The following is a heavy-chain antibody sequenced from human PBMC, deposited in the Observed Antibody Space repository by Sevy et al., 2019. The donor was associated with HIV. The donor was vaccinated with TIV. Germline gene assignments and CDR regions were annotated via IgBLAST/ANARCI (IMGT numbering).Heavy chain of an antibody. Sequence: ASVKVSCKASGGTFSSYAISWVRQAPGQGLEWMGGIIPIFGTANYAQKFQGRVTITADKSTGTAYMELSSLRSEDTAVYYCARSRRGPPGTVAGTGDAFDIWGQGTMVTVSS. CDR3: ARSRRGPPGTVAGTGDAFDI. J-gene: IGHJ3*02. V-gene: IGHV1-69*06. D-gene: IGHD6-19*01. CDR2: IIPIFGTA. CDR1: GGTFSSYA.